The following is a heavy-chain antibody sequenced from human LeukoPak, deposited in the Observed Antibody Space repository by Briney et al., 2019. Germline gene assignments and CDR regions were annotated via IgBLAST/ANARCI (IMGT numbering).Heavy chain of an antibody. J-gene: IGHJ3*02. CDR2: ISSSSSYI. Sequence: GGALRLSCADSGFTFSSYSMNWVRQAPGKGLEWVSSISSSSSYIYYADSVKGRFTISRDNAKNSLYLQMNSLRAEDTAVYYCASKVAGRAFDIWGQGTMVTVSS. V-gene: IGHV3-21*01. D-gene: IGHD6-19*01. CDR3: ASKVAGRAFDI. CDR1: GFTFSSYS.